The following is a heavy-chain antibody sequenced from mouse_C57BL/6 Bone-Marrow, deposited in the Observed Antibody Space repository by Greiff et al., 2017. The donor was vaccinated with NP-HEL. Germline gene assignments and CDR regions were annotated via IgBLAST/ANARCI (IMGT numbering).Heavy chain of an antibody. Sequence: VKLQESGAELVRPGASVTLSCKASGYTFTDYEMRWVKQTPVHGLEWIGAIDPETGGTAYNQKFKGKAILTADKSSSTAYMELRSLTSEDSAVYYCTRSYGGAMDYWGQGTSVTVSS. CDR3: TRSYGGAMDY. D-gene: IGHD1-1*01. J-gene: IGHJ4*01. CDR2: IDPETGGT. V-gene: IGHV1-15*01. CDR1: GYTFTDYE.